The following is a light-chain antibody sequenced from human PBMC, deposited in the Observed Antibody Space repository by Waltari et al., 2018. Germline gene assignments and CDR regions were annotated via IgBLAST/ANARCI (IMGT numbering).Light chain of an antibody. CDR2: RDS. CDR1: NIGSKN. V-gene: IGLV3-9*01. CDR3: QVWDSSTEV. Sequence: SYELTQPLSVSVALGQTARITCGGNNIGSKNVHWYQQQPGQAPVLVIYRDSNRPAGIPERFSGTNSGNAATLTSGRDHAGDEADYYCQVWDSSTEVFGTGTKVTVL. J-gene: IGLJ1*01.